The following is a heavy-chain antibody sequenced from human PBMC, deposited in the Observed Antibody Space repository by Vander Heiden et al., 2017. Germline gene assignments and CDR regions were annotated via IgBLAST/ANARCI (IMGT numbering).Heavy chain of an antibody. V-gene: IGHV3-21*01. Sequence: EVQLVESGGGLVKPGGSLRLSCAASGFPFSRYSMNWVRQAPGKGREWVSSISSSSSYIYYADSVKGRFTISRDNAKNSLYLQMNSLRAEDTAVHYCARVRLRLGELSPAYYFDYWGQGTLVTVSS. CDR2: ISSSSSYI. D-gene: IGHD3-16*02. J-gene: IGHJ4*02. CDR1: GFPFSRYS. CDR3: ARVRLRLGELSPAYYFDY.